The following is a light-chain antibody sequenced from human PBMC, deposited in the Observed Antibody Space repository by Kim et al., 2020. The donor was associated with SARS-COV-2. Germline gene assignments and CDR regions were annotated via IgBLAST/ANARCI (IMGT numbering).Light chain of an antibody. Sequence: EIALTQSPDTLSLSPGERATLSCRASQSVGNYIAWYQQRPGQAPRLLIYEGSTRASGIPARFSGSGSGTDFTLTITGLESEDFAVYYCEQRSDWPVTFGLGTRLEIK. CDR1: QSVGNY. CDR2: EGS. CDR3: EQRSDWPVT. J-gene: IGKJ5*01. V-gene: IGKV3-11*01.